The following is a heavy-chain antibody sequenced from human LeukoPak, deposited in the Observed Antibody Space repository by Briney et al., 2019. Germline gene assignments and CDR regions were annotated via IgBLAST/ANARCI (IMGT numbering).Heavy chain of an antibody. J-gene: IGHJ5*02. V-gene: IGHV1-46*01. Sequence: ASVKVSCKASGYTFTSYYMHRVRQAPGQGVEWMGIINPSGGSTSYAQKFQGRVTMTRDMSTSTDYMELSSLRSEDTAVYYCARDNSVEDTAWWFDPWGQGTLVTVSS. D-gene: IGHD4-23*01. CDR1: GYTFTSYY. CDR2: INPSGGST. CDR3: ARDNSVEDTAWWFDP.